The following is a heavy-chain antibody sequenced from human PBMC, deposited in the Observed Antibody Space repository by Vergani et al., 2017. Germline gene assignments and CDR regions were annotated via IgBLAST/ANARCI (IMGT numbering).Heavy chain of an antibody. CDR3: AGAAVPAAMTYYYYGMDV. Sequence: QVQLVQSGAEVKKPGSSVKVSCKASGGTFSSYAISWVRQAPGQGLEWMGGIIPIFGIANYAQKFQGRVTITADKSTSTAYMELSSLRSEDTAVYYCAGAAVPAAMTYYYYGMDVWGQGTTVTVSS. J-gene: IGHJ6*02. V-gene: IGHV1-69*17. CDR2: IIPIFGIA. D-gene: IGHD2-2*01. CDR1: GGTFSSYA.